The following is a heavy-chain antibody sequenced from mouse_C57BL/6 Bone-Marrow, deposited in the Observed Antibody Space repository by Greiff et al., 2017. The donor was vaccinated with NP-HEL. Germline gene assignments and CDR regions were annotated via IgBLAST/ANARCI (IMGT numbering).Heavy chain of an antibody. CDR3: ARSRDSSGYDY. CDR2: IHPNSGST. Sequence: QVQLQQSGAELVKPGASVKLSCKASGYTFTSYWMHWVKQRPGQGLEWIGMIHPNSGSTNYNEKFKSKATLTVDKSSSTAYMQLSSLTSEDSAVYYCARSRDSSGYDYWGQGTTLTVSS. V-gene: IGHV1-64*01. CDR1: GYTFTSYW. D-gene: IGHD3-2*02. J-gene: IGHJ2*01.